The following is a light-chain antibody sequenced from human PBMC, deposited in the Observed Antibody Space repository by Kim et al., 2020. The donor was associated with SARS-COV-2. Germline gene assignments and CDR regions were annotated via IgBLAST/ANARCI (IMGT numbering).Light chain of an antibody. CDR3: SSSTSSTTWV. V-gene: IGLV2-14*03. Sequence: QSALTQPASVSGSPGQSITISCTGSRSDIGGHYNSVSWYQHHPGKAPKVMIYDVTKRPSGVSNRFSGSKSGNTASLTISGLQADDEAHYYCSSSTSSTTWVFGGGTQLTVL. J-gene: IGLJ3*02. CDR2: DVT. CDR1: RSDIGGHYNS.